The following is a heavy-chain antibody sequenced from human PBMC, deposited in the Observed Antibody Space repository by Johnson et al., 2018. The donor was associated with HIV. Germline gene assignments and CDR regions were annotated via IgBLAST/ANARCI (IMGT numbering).Heavy chain of an antibody. V-gene: IGHV3-7*01. J-gene: IGHJ3*02. Sequence: VLLVESGGGLVKPGGSLRLSCAASGFTFSTYWMSWVRQAPGKGLEWVANIKQDGSERYYVDSVKGRFTISRDNAKNSLYLQMNSLRAEDTAVYYCARPQGGAPLAMAFDIWGQGTMVTVSS. CDR1: GFTFSTYW. CDR3: ARPQGGAPLAMAFDI. CDR2: IKQDGSER. D-gene: IGHD3-16*01.